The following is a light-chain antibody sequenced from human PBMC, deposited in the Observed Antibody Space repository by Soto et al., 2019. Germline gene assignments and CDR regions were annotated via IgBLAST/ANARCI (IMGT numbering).Light chain of an antibody. Sequence: QSVLTQPPSVSAAPGQKVTISCFGSSSNIGSNYVSWYQQLPGTAPKLLIYENNKRPSGIPDRFSGSKSGTSAALGITGLQTGDEADYYYGTWDNSLSGWVFGGGTKLTVL. V-gene: IGLV1-51*02. CDR2: ENN. CDR1: SSNIGSNY. J-gene: IGLJ3*02. CDR3: GTWDNSLSGWV.